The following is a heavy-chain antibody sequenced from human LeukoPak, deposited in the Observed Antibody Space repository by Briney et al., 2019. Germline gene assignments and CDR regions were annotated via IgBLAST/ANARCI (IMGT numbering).Heavy chain of an antibody. D-gene: IGHD3-22*01. CDR1: GYTFTSYG. J-gene: IGHJ4*02. CDR2: ISAYNGNT. CDR3: ARDRYYDSSGYRHFDY. V-gene: IGHV1-18*01. Sequence: GASVKVSCKASGYTFTSYGISWVRQAPGQGLEWMGWISAYNGNTNYAQKLQGRVTMTTDTSTSTAYMELRSLRSDDTAVYYCARDRYYDSSGYRHFDYWGQGTLVTVSS.